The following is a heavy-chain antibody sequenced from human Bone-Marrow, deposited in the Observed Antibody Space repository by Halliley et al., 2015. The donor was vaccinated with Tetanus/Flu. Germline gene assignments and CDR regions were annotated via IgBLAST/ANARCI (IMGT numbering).Heavy chain of an antibody. CDR3: ARDQTSYCGGDCHYFDS. J-gene: IGHJ4*02. Sequence: SISINSTYIYYGDSVKGRFPISRDNAKNSLYLQMNSLRVDDPAVYYCARDQTSYCGGDCHYFDSWGQGTLVTVSS. CDR2: ISINSTYI. D-gene: IGHD2-21*02. V-gene: IGHV3-21*01.